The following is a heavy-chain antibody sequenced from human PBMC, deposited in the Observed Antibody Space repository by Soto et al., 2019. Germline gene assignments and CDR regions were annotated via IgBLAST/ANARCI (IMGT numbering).Heavy chain of an antibody. J-gene: IGHJ6*02. CDR1: GFPLSTYG. V-gene: IGHV3-23*01. CDR2: ITGTGGNT. Sequence: EVQLLESGGGLVQPGGSLRLSCAASGFPLSTYGTTWVRQAPGKGLEWVSAITGTGGNTYYVDSVKGRFTSSRDNSKNMLYLQVNSLRVEDTAVYYYARMRGYWYGLDVWGQGTTVTVSS. CDR3: ARMRGYWYGLDV.